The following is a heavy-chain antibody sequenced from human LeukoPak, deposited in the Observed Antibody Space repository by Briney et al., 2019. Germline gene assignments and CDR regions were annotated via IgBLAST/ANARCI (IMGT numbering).Heavy chain of an antibody. J-gene: IGHJ6*02. CDR2: IGSSGIT. Sequence: GGSLRLSCAASGLAFNTFGFNWVRQAPGKGLEWVSTIGSSGITYYADSVKGRFTISRDIPKNTLYLQMNSLRADDTAVYYCAKDSVVVPAAPYGMDVWGQGTTVTVSS. V-gene: IGHV3-23*01. CDR3: AKDSVVVPAAPYGMDV. CDR1: GLAFNTFG. D-gene: IGHD2-2*01.